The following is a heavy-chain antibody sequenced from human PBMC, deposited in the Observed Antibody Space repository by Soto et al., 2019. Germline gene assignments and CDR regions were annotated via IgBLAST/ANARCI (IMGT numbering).Heavy chain of an antibody. CDR2: IYHSGST. J-gene: IGHJ1*01. Sequence: PSETLSLTCAVSGGSISSGGYSWSWIRQPPGKGLEWIGYIYHSGSTYYNPSLKSRVTISVDRSKNQFSLRLSSVTAADTAVYYCARHGTLSGPFQHWGQGALVTVSS. V-gene: IGHV4-30-2*01. CDR3: ARHGTLSGPFQH. D-gene: IGHD1-26*01. CDR1: GGSISSGGYS.